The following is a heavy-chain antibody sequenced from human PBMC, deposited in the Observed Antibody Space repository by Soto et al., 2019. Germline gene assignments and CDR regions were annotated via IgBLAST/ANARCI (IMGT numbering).Heavy chain of an antibody. J-gene: IGHJ4*02. CDR2: ISSSSSAI. D-gene: IGHD3-3*02. CDR1: GFTFSTYN. Sequence: EVQLVESGGGFIQPGGSLRLSCAASGFTFSTYNMNWVRQAPGKGLEWVSYISSSSSAIYYADSVKGRFTISRDNAKNSLYLQMNSLRAEDTAVYYCARVESRIASRSGYWGQGTLVTVSS. V-gene: IGHV3-48*01. CDR3: ARVESRIASRSGY.